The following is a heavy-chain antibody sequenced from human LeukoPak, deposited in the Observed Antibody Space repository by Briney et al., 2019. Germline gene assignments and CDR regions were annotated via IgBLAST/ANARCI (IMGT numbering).Heavy chain of an antibody. CDR2: INAGNGNT. V-gene: IGHV1-3*01. Sequence: ASVKVSCKASGYTFTSYAMHWVRQAPGQRLEWMGWINAGNGNTKYSQKFQGRVTITRDTSASTAYMELSSLRSEDTAVYYCAREEQLTYYYYGMDVWGQGTTVTVSS. CDR3: AREEQLTYYYYGMDV. D-gene: IGHD6-13*01. J-gene: IGHJ6*02. CDR1: GYTFTSYA.